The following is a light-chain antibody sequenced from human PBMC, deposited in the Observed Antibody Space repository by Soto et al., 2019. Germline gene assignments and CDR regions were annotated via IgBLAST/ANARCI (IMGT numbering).Light chain of an antibody. J-gene: IGLJ1*01. CDR3: SSYRPRNTLV. Sequence: QSVLTQPASVSGSPGQSITISCTGTSSEVGGYNYVSWYQQNPGKAPKLMIYDVTNPPSGVSNRFSCSKSCNTASLPISGLQAEDEADYYCSSYRPRNTLVFGTGTRVTVL. V-gene: IGLV2-14*01. CDR2: DVT. CDR1: SSEVGGYNY.